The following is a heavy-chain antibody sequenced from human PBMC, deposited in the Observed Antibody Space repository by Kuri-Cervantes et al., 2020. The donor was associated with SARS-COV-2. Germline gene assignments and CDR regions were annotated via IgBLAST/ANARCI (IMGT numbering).Heavy chain of an antibody. D-gene: IGHD3-3*01. CDR1: GFTFSSHA. Sequence: GGSLRLSCAASGFTFSSHAMTWVRQAPGKGLEWVSTISGSGGSTYYADSVKGRFTISRDNSKNTLYLQMNSLRVEDTAVYYCGRRGYDFWSGFPDYWGQGTLVTVSS. J-gene: IGHJ4*02. V-gene: IGHV3-23*01. CDR3: GRRGYDFWSGFPDY. CDR2: ISGSGGST.